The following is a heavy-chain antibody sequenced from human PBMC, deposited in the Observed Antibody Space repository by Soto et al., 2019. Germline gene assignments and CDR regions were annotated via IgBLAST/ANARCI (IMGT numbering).Heavy chain of an antibody. CDR3: ARGRGDTRKSYYYYGMDV. CDR2: ISYDGRNK. CDR1: GFTFSSYG. V-gene: IGHV3-30*03. Sequence: PGGSLRLSCAASGFTFSSYGMHWVRQAPGKGLEWVAIISYDGRNKYYADSVKGRFTISVDTSKNQFSLKLSSVTAADTAVYYCARGRGDTRKSYYYYGMDVWGQGTTVTVSS. D-gene: IGHD3-10*01. J-gene: IGHJ6*02.